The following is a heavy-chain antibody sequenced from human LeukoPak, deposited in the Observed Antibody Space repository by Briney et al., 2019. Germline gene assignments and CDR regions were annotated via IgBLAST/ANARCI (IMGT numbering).Heavy chain of an antibody. Sequence: PSETLSLTCAVYSGPFSGYYWSWIRQPPGKGLEWIGEINHSGSTNYNTSLKSLVTISVDTSKNQFSLKLSSVTAADTAVYYCARGRAYYDFWSGPASWYFDYWGQGTLVTVSS. D-gene: IGHD3-3*01. V-gene: IGHV4-34*01. CDR3: ARGRAYYDFWSGPASWYFDY. CDR2: INHSGST. CDR1: SGPFSGYY. J-gene: IGHJ4*02.